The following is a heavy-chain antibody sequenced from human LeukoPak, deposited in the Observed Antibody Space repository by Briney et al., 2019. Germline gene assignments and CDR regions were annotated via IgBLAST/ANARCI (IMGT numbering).Heavy chain of an antibody. D-gene: IGHD2-15*01. CDR1: GYTFTGYY. J-gene: IGHJ3*02. CDR2: INPNSGGT. Sequence: ASVKVSCKASGYTFTGYYMHWVRQAPGQGLEWMAWINPNSGGTNYAQNFQDRVTMTRDTSISTAYMELTRLRSDDTAVYYCARDFEVVAATQDDAFDIWGQGTMVTVSS. V-gene: IGHV1-2*02. CDR3: ARDFEVVAATQDDAFDI.